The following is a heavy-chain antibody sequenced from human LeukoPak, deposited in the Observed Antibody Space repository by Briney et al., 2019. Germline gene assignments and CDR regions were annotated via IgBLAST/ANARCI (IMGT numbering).Heavy chain of an antibody. Sequence: GGSLRLSCAASGFTFSNYAMSWVRQAPGKGLEWVSSISGSGGNTYYADSVKGRFTISRDNSKNSLYLQMNSLRAEDTAVYYCARDHCSSTSCYTNYYYMDVWGKGTTVTVSS. J-gene: IGHJ6*03. V-gene: IGHV3-23*01. CDR1: GFTFSNYA. CDR2: ISGSGGNT. CDR3: ARDHCSSTSCYTNYYYMDV. D-gene: IGHD2-2*02.